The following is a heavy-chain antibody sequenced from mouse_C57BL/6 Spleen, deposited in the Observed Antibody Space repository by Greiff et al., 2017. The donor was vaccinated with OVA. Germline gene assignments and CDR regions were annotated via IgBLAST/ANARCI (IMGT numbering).Heavy chain of an antibody. CDR2: INPYNGGT. CDR3: ARKGIGSSSYFDV. CDR1: GYTFTDYY. V-gene: IGHV1-19*01. Sequence: EVQLQQSGPVLVKPGASVKMSCKASGYTFTDYYMNWVKQSHGKSLEWIGVINPYNGGTSYNQKFKGKATLTVDKSSSTAYRELNSLTAEDSAVYYCARKGIGSSSYFDVWGTGTTVTVSS. D-gene: IGHD1-1*01. J-gene: IGHJ1*03.